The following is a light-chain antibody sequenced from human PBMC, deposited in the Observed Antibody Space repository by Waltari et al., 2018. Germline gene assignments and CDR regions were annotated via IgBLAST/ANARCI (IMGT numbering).Light chain of an antibody. V-gene: IGKV1-33*01. J-gene: IGKJ2*01. Sequence: DFQLTQSPSSLSACLGDKVTITCQASQDITKYLNWYQQKPGTAPKLLISDASTLQSGVPSRFGGSGAGTHFTLTINSLQPEDIGTYYCQQYDNIPYTFGQGTKVEMK. CDR1: QDITKY. CDR3: QQYDNIPYT. CDR2: DAS.